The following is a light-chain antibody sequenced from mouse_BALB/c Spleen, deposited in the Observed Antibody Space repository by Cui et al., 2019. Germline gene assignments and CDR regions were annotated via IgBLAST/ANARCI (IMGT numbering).Light chain of an antibody. CDR3: QQYSGYPFT. CDR1: SSVSSSY. J-gene: IGKJ4*01. V-gene: IGKV4-78*01. CDR2: STS. Sequence: QLVLTQSPAIMSASPGEKVTMTCSARSSVSSSYLYWYQQKPGSSPKLWIYSTSNLASGVPARFSGSGSGTSYSLTISSMEAEDAATFYCQQYSGYPFTFGSGTKLEIK.